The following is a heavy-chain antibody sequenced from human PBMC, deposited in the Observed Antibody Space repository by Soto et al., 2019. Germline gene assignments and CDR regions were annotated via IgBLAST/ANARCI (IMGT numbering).Heavy chain of an antibody. J-gene: IGHJ4*02. CDR2: ISSSSSYI. D-gene: IGHD4-17*01. CDR1: GFTFSSYS. CDR3: ARTDYGDYAFDY. Sequence: GSLRLSCAASGFTFSSYSINWVRQAPGKGLEWVSSISSSSSYIYYADSVKGRFTISRDNAKNSLYLQMNSLRAEDTAVYYCARTDYGDYAFDYWGQGTLVTVSS. V-gene: IGHV3-21*01.